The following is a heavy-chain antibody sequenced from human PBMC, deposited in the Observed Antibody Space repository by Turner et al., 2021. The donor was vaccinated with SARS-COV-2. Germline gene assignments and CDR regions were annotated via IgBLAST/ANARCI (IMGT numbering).Heavy chain of an antibody. CDR1: GFTVSSDY. CDR2: IYSGGST. J-gene: IGHJ4*02. D-gene: IGHD3-22*01. Sequence: EVQLGESGGGLIQPGGSLRLSCAASGFTVSSDYMSWVGQAPGKGLEWVSIIYSGGSTYYADSVKGRFTISRDNSKNTLYLQMNSLRAEDTAVYCCARGNYDSLSWGQGTLVTVSS. V-gene: IGHV3-53*01. CDR3: ARGNYDSLS.